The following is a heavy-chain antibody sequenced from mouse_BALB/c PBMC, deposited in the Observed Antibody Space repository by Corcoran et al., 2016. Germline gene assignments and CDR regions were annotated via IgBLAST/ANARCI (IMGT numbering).Heavy chain of an antibody. CDR3: ANWDWYFDV. CDR2: IDPANGNT. V-gene: IGHV14-3*02. J-gene: IGHJ1*01. CDR1: GFNIKDTY. D-gene: IGHD4-1*01. Sequence: EVQLQQSGAELVKPGASVKLSCTASGFNIKDTYMHWVKQRPEQGLEWIGRIDPANGNTKYDPKFQGKATIKADTSSNTAYLQLSSLTSEDTAVYYCANWDWYFDVWGAGTTVTVSS.